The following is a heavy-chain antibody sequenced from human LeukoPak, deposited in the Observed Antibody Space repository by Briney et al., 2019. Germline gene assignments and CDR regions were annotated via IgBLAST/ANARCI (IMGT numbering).Heavy chain of an antibody. D-gene: IGHD5-18*01. CDR3: ARGATPLDTAMAGVYFDY. CDR2: IIPIFGTA. Sequence: GASVKVSCKASGGTFSSYAISWVRQAPGQGLEWMGGIIPIFGTANYAQKFQGRITITADKSTSTAYMELSSLRSEDTAVYYCARGATPLDTAMAGVYFDYWGQGTLVTVSS. CDR1: GGTFSSYA. V-gene: IGHV1-69*06. J-gene: IGHJ4*02.